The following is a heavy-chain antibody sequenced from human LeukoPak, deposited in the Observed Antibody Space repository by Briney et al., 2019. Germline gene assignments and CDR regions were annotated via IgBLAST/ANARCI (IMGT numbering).Heavy chain of an antibody. CDR3: ATGRGIVATVRGAFGI. V-gene: IGHV1-24*01. CDR2: LDPEDGET. Sequence: ASVKVSCKVSGHTLTELSIHWVRQPPGKGLEWMGGLDPEDGETIYAQKFQGRVTMTEDTSTDTAYMELSSLRYEDTAVYYCATGRGIVATVRGAFGIWGQGTMVTVSS. J-gene: IGHJ3*02. CDR1: GHTLTELS. D-gene: IGHD5-12*01.